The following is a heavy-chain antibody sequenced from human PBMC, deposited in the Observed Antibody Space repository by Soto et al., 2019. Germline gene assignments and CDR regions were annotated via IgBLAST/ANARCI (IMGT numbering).Heavy chain of an antibody. CDR1: GFTFSSYA. CDR3: AKDSRKREMATIVYYYYGMDV. J-gene: IGHJ6*02. D-gene: IGHD5-12*01. Sequence: GGSLRLSCAASGFTFSSYAMSWVRQAPGKGLEWVSAISGSGGSTYYADSVKGRFTISRDNSKNTLYLQMNSLRAEDTAVYYCAKDSRKREMATIVYYYYGMDVWGQGTTVTVSS. CDR2: ISGSGGST. V-gene: IGHV3-23*01.